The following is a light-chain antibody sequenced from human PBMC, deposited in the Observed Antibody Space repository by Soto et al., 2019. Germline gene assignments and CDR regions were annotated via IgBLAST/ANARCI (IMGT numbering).Light chain of an antibody. J-gene: IGLJ2*01. CDR3: SSYAGDTTSDVV. Sequence: QSALTQPASVSGSPGQSITISCTGTSSDVGSYNLVSWYQQHPGKAPKLLIYEGSKRPSGVSNRFSGSKSGSTASLTVSGLQAEDDADYYCSSYAGDTTSDVVFGGGTKLTVL. CDR1: SSDVGSYNL. V-gene: IGLV2-23*01. CDR2: EGS.